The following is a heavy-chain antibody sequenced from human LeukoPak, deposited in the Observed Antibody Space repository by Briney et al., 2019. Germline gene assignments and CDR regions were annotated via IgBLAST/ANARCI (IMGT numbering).Heavy chain of an antibody. Sequence: PGGSLRLSCAGSGFTFSSYGMHWVRQAPGKGLEWVAVISYDGSNKYYADSVKGRFTISRDNSKNTLYLQMNSLRAEDTAVYYCAKDAKYYDFWSGYYAYYGMDVWGQGTTVTVSS. CDR1: GFTFSSYG. V-gene: IGHV3-30*18. CDR2: ISYDGSNK. CDR3: AKDAKYYDFWSGYYAYYGMDV. J-gene: IGHJ6*02. D-gene: IGHD3-3*01.